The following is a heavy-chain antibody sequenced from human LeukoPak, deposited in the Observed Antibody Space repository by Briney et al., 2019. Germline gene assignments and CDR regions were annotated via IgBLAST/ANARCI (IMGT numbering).Heavy chain of an antibody. CDR3: ARHPREDTAIDY. J-gene: IGHJ4*02. D-gene: IGHD5-18*01. CDR1: GYTFISYA. V-gene: IGHV1-8*01. Sequence: GASVKVSCKASGYTFISYAMNWVRQATGQGLEWMGWMNPNSGNTGYAQKFQGRVTITRNTSISTAYMELSSLRSEDTAVYYCARHPREDTAIDYWGQGTLVTVSS. CDR2: MNPNSGNT.